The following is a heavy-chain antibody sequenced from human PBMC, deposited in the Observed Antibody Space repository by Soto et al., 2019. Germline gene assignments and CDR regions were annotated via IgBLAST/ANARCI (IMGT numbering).Heavy chain of an antibody. J-gene: IGHJ6*02. Sequence: GGSLRLSCAASGLTFSSYSMNWVRQAPGKGLEWVSYISSSSSTIYYADSVKGRFTISRDNAKNSLYLQMNSLRDEDTAVYYCATGDYGDSYYYYYGMDVWGQGTTVTVSS. CDR1: GLTFSSYS. CDR3: ATGDYGDSYYYYYGMDV. CDR2: ISSSSSTI. D-gene: IGHD4-17*01. V-gene: IGHV3-48*02.